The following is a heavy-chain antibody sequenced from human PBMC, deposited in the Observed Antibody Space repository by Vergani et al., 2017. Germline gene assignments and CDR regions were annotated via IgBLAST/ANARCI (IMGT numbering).Heavy chain of an antibody. J-gene: IGHJ4*02. CDR3: AKHFRGWGIDY. CDR2: IQFDGNNQ. V-gene: IGHV3-30*02. CDR1: GFTLSNYD. Sequence: QVQLVKSGGGVVQRGGSLRLSCATSGFTLSNYDMQWIRQGPGKGLEFVAFIQFDGNNQYYAGSVKGRFTLSRDFSKNTLYLQMNSLRTDDTATYYCAKHFRGWGIDYWGQGTQVIVSS. D-gene: IGHD3-16*01.